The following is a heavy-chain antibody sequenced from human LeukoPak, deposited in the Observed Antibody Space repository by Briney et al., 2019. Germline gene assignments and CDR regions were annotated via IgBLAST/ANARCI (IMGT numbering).Heavy chain of an antibody. Sequence: GESLKISCKASGYSFSNYWIGWVRQVPGKGLEWMGIIYPDDSDTGYSPSFQGQVTISADKSVSIAYLQWSSLKASDTAMYYCARPNITSYYDSRGYDAFDVWGQGTMVIVSS. CDR3: ARPNITSYYDSRGYDAFDV. J-gene: IGHJ3*01. CDR2: IYPDDSDT. CDR1: GYSFSNYW. V-gene: IGHV5-51*01. D-gene: IGHD3-22*01.